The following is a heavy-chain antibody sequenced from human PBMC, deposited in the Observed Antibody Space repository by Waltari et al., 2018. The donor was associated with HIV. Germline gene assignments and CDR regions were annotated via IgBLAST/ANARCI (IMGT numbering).Heavy chain of an antibody. J-gene: IGHJ5*02. D-gene: IGHD3-10*01. V-gene: IGHV4-39*01. CDR2: IFYAGNT. Sequence: QLQLQESGPGLVKPSETLSLTCTVSGGSVRSSAFYWGWIRQSPGKGLEWIGNIFYAGNTYYNPSLRSRLTLSVDTSKNQVSLRLTSVTAADTAAYYCARRYGSRAGWFDTWGQGSLVTVSS. CDR1: GGSVRSSAFY. CDR3: ARRYGSRAGWFDT.